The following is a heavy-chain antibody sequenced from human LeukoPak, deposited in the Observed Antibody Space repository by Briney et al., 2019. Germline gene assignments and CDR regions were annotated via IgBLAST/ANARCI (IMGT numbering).Heavy chain of an antibody. Sequence: SETLSLTCAVYGGSFSGYYWSWIRQPPGKGLEWIGEISHSGSTNYNPSLKSRVTISVDTSKNQFSLKLSSVTAADTAVYYCARGFGSGWYVYWGQGTLVTVSS. CDR3: ARGFGSGWYVY. CDR2: ISHSGST. CDR1: GGSFSGYY. J-gene: IGHJ4*02. D-gene: IGHD6-19*01. V-gene: IGHV4-34*01.